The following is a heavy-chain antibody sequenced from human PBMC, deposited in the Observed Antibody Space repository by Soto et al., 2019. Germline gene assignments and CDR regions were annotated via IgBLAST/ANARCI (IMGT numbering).Heavy chain of an antibody. V-gene: IGHV1-2*02. J-gene: IGHJ3*02. CDR3: ARGGGVGVAGSAAFDM. CDR2: INPATGAA. CDR1: GYPVTAYY. D-gene: IGHD3-3*01. Sequence: QLHLVQSGAVVKKPGASVTVSCSASGYPVTAYYMHWVRQAPGRGLEWMGGINPATGAAKYTQTFQGRVTMTRDTSTGTVVLELSGLTSEDTAGFYCARGGGVGVAGSAAFDMWGQGTLVTVSS.